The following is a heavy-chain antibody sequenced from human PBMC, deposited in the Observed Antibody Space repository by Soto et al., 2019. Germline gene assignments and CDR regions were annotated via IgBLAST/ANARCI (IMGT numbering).Heavy chain of an antibody. J-gene: IGHJ5*02. CDR3: ARGGGSTFNWFDP. CDR1: GGSISSFNYF. D-gene: IGHD2-15*01. Sequence: QLQLQESGPGLVKPSETLSLTCTVSGGSISSFNYFWGWIRQPPGKGLVWIGSLYYRGNTFYNPSLQSRVAISVHTPKKQGPLTLRSVPAADTPVYYCARGGGSTFNWFDPWGQGTLVTVSP. CDR2: LYYRGNT. V-gene: IGHV4-39*01.